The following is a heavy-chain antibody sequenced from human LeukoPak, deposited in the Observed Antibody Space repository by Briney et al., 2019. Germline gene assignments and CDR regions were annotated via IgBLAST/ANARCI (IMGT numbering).Heavy chain of an antibody. CDR1: GGSINNYY. V-gene: IGHV4-59*08. J-gene: IGHJ6*03. CDR3: ARSDTAMVGSYYMDV. CDR2: IYYSGST. Sequence: SETLSLTCTVSGGSINNYYWSWVRQPSGKGLEWIGYIYYSGSTNFDPSLKSRLTMSVDTSKNQFSLKLSSVTAADTAVYYCARSDTAMVGSYYMDVWGKGTTVTVSS. D-gene: IGHD5-18*01.